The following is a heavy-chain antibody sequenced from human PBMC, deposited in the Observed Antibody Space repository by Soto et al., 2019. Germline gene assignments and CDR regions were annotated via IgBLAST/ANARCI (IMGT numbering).Heavy chain of an antibody. CDR1: GGSISSYY. V-gene: IGHV4-59*12. Sequence: PSETLSLTCTVSGGSISSYYWSWIRQPPGKGLEWIGYIYYSGSTNYNPSLKSRVTISVDTSKNQFSLKLSSVTAADTAVYYCAREGFYCSGSSCLYYYYYGMDVWGQGTTVTVSS. D-gene: IGHD2-15*01. CDR2: IYYSGST. CDR3: AREGFYCSGSSCLYYYYYGMDV. J-gene: IGHJ6*02.